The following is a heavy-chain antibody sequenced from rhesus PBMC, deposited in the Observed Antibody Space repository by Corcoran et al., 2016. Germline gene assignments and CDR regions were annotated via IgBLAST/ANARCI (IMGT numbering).Heavy chain of an antibody. CDR2: IYGSGGGT. CDR3: ARDSGVIIMTGVDY. V-gene: IGHV4-106*01. J-gene: IGHJ4*01. D-gene: IGHD3-34*01. Sequence: QVQLQESGPGLVKPSETLSLTCAVSGGPISDDYYWSWIRQPPGKGLEWIGYIYGSGGGTNYNPSLKNRVTISIDTSKNQFSLKLSSVTAADTAVYYCARDSGVIIMTGVDYWGQGVLVTVSS. CDR1: GGPISDDYY.